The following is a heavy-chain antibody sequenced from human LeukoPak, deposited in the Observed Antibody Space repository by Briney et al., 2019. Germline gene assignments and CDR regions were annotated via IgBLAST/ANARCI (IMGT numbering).Heavy chain of an antibody. CDR1: GYSISSGYY. CDR2: IYHSGST. Sequence: SETLSLTCTVSGYSISSGYYWGWIRQPPGKGLEWIGSIYHSGSTYYNPSLKSRVTISVDTSKNQFSLKLSSVTAADTAVYYCGRGLLLELFDPWGQGTLVTVSS. D-gene: IGHD1-1*01. CDR3: GRGLLLELFDP. J-gene: IGHJ5*02. V-gene: IGHV4-38-2*02.